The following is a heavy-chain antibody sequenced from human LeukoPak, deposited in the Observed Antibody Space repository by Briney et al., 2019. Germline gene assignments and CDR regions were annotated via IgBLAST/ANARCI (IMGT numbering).Heavy chain of an antibody. D-gene: IGHD6-6*01. CDR1: GYTFTDYY. Sequence: ASVKVSCKASGYTFTDYYMHWVRQAPGQGLEWMGWINPKSGGTNYVQKFQGRVTMTRDTSISTAYMEMSRLRSDDTAVYYCARESVPAVAARRGLNYWGQGTLVAISS. CDR3: ARESVPAVAARRGLNY. J-gene: IGHJ4*02. CDR2: INPKSGGT. V-gene: IGHV1-2*02.